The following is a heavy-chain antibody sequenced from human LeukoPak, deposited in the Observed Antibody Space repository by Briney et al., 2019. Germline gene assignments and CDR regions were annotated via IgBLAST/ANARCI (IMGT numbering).Heavy chain of an antibody. CDR1: GGFFNGYY. V-gene: IGHV4-34*01. J-gene: IGHJ6*02. D-gene: IGHD1-1*01. CDR2: INHRGST. CDR3: ATGPSNYYYHGMDV. Sequence: SETLSLTCAVYGGFFNGYYWSWIRQPPGKGLEWIGEINHRGSTNYNPSLKSRVTISVDTSKNQISLKVSSVTAADTAVYYCATGPSNYYYHGMDVWGQGTTVTVSS.